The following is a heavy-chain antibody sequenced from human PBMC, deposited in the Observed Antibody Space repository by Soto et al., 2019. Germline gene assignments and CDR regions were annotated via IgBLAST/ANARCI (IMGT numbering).Heavy chain of an antibody. CDR2: IHNSGNT. CDR1: GASISSGDYY. J-gene: IGHJ2*01. CDR3: ARTTTLVTRPSAIVL. D-gene: IGHD6-13*01. Sequence: QVQLQESGPGLVKPSQTLSLTCTVSGASISSGDYYWSWIRQYPGKGLEWIGDIHNSGNTYYNTALKRRVSISMDTSRNQFALQLYSVIAADTAVYYCARTTTLVTRPSAIVLWGRGSLVTISS. V-gene: IGHV4-31*03.